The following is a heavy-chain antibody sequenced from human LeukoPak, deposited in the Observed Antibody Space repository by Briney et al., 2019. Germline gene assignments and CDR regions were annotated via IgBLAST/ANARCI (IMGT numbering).Heavy chain of an antibody. V-gene: IGHV4-30-4*08. Sequence: PSQTLSLTCTVSGGSISSGDYYWSWIRQPPGKGLEWIGYIYYSGSTYYNPSLKSRVTMSVDTSKNQFSLKLSSVTAADTAVYYCASGARLGYYYMDVWGKGTTVTVSS. CDR1: GGSISSGDYY. CDR2: IYYSGST. J-gene: IGHJ6*03. CDR3: ASGARLGYYYMDV. D-gene: IGHD3-16*01.